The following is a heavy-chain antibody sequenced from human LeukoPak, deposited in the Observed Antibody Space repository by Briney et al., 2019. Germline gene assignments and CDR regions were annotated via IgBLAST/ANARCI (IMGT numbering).Heavy chain of an antibody. CDR1: GFTFSSYW. CDR2: IKQDGSEK. J-gene: IGHJ4*02. D-gene: IGHD5-12*01. CDR3: ASGGGYSDYVGY. Sequence: GGSLRLSCAASGFTFSSYWMSWVRQAPGKGLEWLANIKQDGSEKYYVDSVKGRFTISRDNAKNSLYLQMNSLRAEDTAVYYCASGGGYSDYVGYWGQGTLVTVSS. V-gene: IGHV3-7*03.